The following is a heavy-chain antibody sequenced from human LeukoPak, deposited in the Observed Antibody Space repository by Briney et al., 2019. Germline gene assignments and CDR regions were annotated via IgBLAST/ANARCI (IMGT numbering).Heavy chain of an antibody. Sequence: GESLKISCQGFGYSFTSYWTGWVRQMPGKGMEWMGVIYPGDSRIRYNPSFQGQVTISVDKSISTAYLQWVSLKDSDTAMYYCACRDLTSTWSFPWGQGTLVTVSS. J-gene: IGHJ5*02. D-gene: IGHD6-13*01. CDR1: GYSFTSYW. V-gene: IGHV5-51*02. CDR3: ACRDLTSTWSFP. CDR2: IYPGDSRI.